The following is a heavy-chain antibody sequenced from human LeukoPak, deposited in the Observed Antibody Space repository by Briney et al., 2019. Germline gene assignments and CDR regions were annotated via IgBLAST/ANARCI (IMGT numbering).Heavy chain of an antibody. CDR1: GGSFSGYY. V-gene: IGHV4-34*01. J-gene: IGHJ5*02. Sequence: PSETLSHTCAVYGGSFSGYYWSWIRQPPGKGLEWIGEINHSGSTNYNPSLKSRVTISVDTSKNQFSLKLSSVTAADTAVYYCARRMYGPFDPWDQGTLVTVSS. CDR3: ARRMYGPFDP. CDR2: INHSGST. D-gene: IGHD3-10*02.